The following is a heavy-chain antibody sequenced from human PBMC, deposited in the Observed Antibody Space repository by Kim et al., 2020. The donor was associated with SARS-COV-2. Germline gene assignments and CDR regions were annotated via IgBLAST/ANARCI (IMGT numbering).Heavy chain of an antibody. Sequence: GGSLRLSCAASGFTFSSYWMSWVRQAPGKGLEWVANIKQDGSEKYYVDSVKGRFTISRDNAKNSLYLQMNSLRAEDTAVYYCARGAYYYDSSGYYYFDYWGQGTLVTVSS. CDR1: GFTFSSYW. CDR3: ARGAYYYDSSGYYYFDY. V-gene: IGHV3-7*03. CDR2: IKQDGSEK. D-gene: IGHD3-22*01. J-gene: IGHJ4*02.